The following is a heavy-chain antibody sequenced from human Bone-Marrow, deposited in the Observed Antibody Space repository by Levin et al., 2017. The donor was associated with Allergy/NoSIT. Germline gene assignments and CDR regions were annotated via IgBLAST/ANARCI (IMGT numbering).Heavy chain of an antibody. V-gene: IGHV1-2*02. D-gene: IGHD3-22*01. J-gene: IGHJ6*02. Sequence: ASVKVSCKASGYTFSDYYMNWVRQAPGQGLEWMGWINPNSGGTTFAQKFQGRVTLTRDTSTTTANMELTRLRSDDTAVYYCARSYYYDTNYYSYGMDVWGQGTTVTVSS. CDR3: ARSYYYDTNYYSYGMDV. CDR2: INPNSGGT. CDR1: GYTFSDYY.